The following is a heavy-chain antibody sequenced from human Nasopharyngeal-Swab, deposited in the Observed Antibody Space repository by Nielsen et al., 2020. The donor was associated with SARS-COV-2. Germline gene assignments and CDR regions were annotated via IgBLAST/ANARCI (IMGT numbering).Heavy chain of an antibody. CDR2: TYYRSKWYN. Sequence: SQTLSLTCAISGDSVSSTSAAWNWIRQSPSRGLEWLGRTYYRSKWYNDYAVSVKSRITINPDTSKNQFSLQLSSVTPEDTAVYYCARSPCLAVAGTSSGVWYFDLWGRGTLVTVSS. V-gene: IGHV6-1*01. CDR3: ARSPCLAVAGTSSGVWYFDL. CDR1: GDSVSSTSAA. J-gene: IGHJ2*01. D-gene: IGHD6-19*01.